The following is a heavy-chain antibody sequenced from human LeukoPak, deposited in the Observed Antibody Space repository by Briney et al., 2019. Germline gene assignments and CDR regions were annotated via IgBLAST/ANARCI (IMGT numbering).Heavy chain of an antibody. V-gene: IGHV1-46*01. CDR2: IKVSSGRT. Sequence: GASVKVSCKASGYTFSDSYVHWVRQAPGQGLEWIGIIKVSSGRTDYAQKFQGRVTMTRDMSTSTVYMELTNLRSEDTAMYYCAREPPESYHFDYWGQGTLVTVSS. CDR3: AREPPESYHFDY. CDR1: GYTFSDSY. J-gene: IGHJ4*02. D-gene: IGHD2-2*01.